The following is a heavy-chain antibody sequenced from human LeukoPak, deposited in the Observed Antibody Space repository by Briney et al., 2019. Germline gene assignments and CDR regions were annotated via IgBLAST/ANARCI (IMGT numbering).Heavy chain of an antibody. V-gene: IGHV3-53*01. CDR2: IYGGGST. D-gene: IGHD5-12*01. CDR1: GFTVSSNY. CDR3: ARGRGYSGYDFVYYYYMDV. Sequence: GGSLRLSCAASGFTVSSNYMSLVRKARGKGLDWVSVIYGGGSTYYVDSVKGRFTIPSDNSKNTLYLQMNSLRAEDTAVYYCARGRGYSGYDFVYYYYMDVWGKGTTVTVSS. J-gene: IGHJ6*03.